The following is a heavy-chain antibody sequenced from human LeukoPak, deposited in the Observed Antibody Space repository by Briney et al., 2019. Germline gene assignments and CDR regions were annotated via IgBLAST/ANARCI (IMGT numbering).Heavy chain of an antibody. V-gene: IGHV3-74*01. Sequence: GGPLRLSCAASGFTFSNYWMHGVRQATGKGLVWVSRISSSGGSTDYADSVKGRFTISRDNARNTLYLQMNSLRAEDTAVYYCARVPYVFDLWGQGTMVTVSS. J-gene: IGHJ3*01. CDR1: GFTFSNYW. CDR3: ARVPYVFDL. CDR2: ISSSGGST.